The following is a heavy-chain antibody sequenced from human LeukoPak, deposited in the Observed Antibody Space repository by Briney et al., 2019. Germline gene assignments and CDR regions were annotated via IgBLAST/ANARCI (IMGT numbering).Heavy chain of an antibody. J-gene: IGHJ4*02. Sequence: GASVKVSCKASGYTFTRYGISWVRQAPGQGLEWRGWIRAYNGNTNYAQKLQGRVTMTTDTSTSTAYMELRSLRSDDTAVYYCARGNRFSSGYSYFDYWGQGTLVTVSS. V-gene: IGHV1-18*01. D-gene: IGHD3-22*01. CDR2: IRAYNGNT. CDR1: GYTFTRYG. CDR3: ARGNRFSSGYSYFDY.